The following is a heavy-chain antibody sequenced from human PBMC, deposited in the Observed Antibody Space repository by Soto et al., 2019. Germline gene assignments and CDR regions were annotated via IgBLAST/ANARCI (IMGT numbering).Heavy chain of an antibody. D-gene: IGHD3-3*01. J-gene: IGHJ6*03. V-gene: IGHV3-7*01. CDR2: IKQDGSEK. CDR1: GFTFSSYW. Sequence: GGSLRLSCAASGFTFSSYWMSWVRQAPGKGLEWVANIKQDGSEKYYVDSVKGRFTISRDNAKNSLYLQMNSLRAEDTAVYYCARGRYDFWSVHYYYYMDVWGKGTTVTVSS. CDR3: ARGRYDFWSVHYYYYMDV.